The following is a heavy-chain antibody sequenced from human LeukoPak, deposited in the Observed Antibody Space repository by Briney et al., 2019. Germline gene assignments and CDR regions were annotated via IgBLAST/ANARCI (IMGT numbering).Heavy chain of an antibody. J-gene: IGHJ4*02. V-gene: IGHV3-23*01. Sequence: GGSLRLSCAASGLTFSNYAMNWVRQASGKGLEWVSGITDSGRKTYYADSVKGRFSISRDNSKNTVYLQMSDLRAEDTADYYCAKITKATTPNYWGQGTLVTVSS. CDR1: GLTFSNYA. CDR3: AKITKATTPNY. D-gene: IGHD4-17*01. CDR2: ITDSGRKT.